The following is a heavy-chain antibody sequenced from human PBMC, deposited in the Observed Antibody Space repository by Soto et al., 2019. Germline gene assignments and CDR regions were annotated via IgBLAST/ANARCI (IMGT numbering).Heavy chain of an antibody. V-gene: IGHV4-30-4*08. J-gene: IGHJ6*02. CDR3: ARDRGEQVAAAGDYYYYGMDV. CDR1: GGSISSGGYY. D-gene: IGHD6-13*01. CDR2: IYYSGST. Sequence: SETLSLTCTVSGGSISSGGYYWSWIRQHPGKGLEWIGYIYYSGSTYYNPSLKSRVTISVDTSKNQFSLKLSSVTAADTAVYYCARDRGEQVAAAGDYYYYGMDVWGQGTTVTVSS.